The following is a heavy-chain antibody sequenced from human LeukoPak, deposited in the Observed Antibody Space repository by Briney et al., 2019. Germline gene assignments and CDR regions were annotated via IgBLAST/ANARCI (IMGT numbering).Heavy chain of an antibody. Sequence: SETLSLTCTVSGGSISSGDYYWSWIRQPPGRGLEWIGYIYYSGSTYYNPSLKSRVTISVDTSKNQFSLKLSSVTAADTAVYYCARDSSGYYYYWGQGTLVTVSS. D-gene: IGHD3-22*01. J-gene: IGHJ4*02. CDR1: GGSISSGDYY. CDR2: IYYSGST. CDR3: ARDSSGYYYY. V-gene: IGHV4-30-4*01.